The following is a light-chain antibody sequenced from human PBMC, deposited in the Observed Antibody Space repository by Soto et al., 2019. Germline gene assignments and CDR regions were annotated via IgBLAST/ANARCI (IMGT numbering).Light chain of an antibody. J-gene: IGKJ1*01. CDR2: GTS. Sequence: ELVMTQSPATLSLSPGESATLSCRASQSVSSNLAWYQQKPGQAPRLLIYGTSSRATGIQTRFSGSGSGTDFNISITRLEPEDFAVYYCQHYETSLGLTVGQGTKVDI. V-gene: IGKV3-20*01. CDR3: QHYETSLGLT. CDR1: QSVSSN.